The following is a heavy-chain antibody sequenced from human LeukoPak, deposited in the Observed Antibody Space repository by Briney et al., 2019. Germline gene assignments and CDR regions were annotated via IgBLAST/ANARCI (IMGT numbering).Heavy chain of an antibody. CDR3: ARDLLSDYGGNNNWFDP. V-gene: IGHV3-74*01. Sequence: GGSLRLSCAASGFTFSSYWMHWVRQAPGKGLVWVSRINSDESSTSYADSVKGRFTISRDNARNTLYLQMNSLRAEDTAVYYCARDLLSDYGGNNNWFDPWGQGTLVTVSS. CDR1: GFTFSSYW. J-gene: IGHJ5*02. D-gene: IGHD4-23*01. CDR2: INSDESST.